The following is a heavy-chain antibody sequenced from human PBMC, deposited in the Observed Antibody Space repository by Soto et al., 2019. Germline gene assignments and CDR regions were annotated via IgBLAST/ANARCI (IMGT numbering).Heavy chain of an antibody. CDR1: GFTFSSYA. CDR2: ITSNGGNA. Sequence: EVQLVESGGGLIQHGGSLRLSCAASGFTFSSYAMHWVRQAPGKGLECVSAITSNGGNADYASSVKGRFTISRDNSKNTLYLQMGSLRAEDMAVYYCARRIPFGYGMDVWGQGTTVTVSS. V-gene: IGHV3-64*01. CDR3: ARRIPFGYGMDV. J-gene: IGHJ6*02. D-gene: IGHD2-21*01.